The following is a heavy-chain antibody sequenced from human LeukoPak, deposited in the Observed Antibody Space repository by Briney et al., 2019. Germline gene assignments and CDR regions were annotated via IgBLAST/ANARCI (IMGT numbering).Heavy chain of an antibody. J-gene: IGHJ3*02. V-gene: IGHV4-59*12. D-gene: IGHD3-10*01. CDR3: AKSNGYGLVDI. CDR2: IFYSGST. CDR1: GFTFSSYS. Sequence: GSLRLSCAASGFTFSSYSMNWVRQPPGKGLEWIGNIFYSGSTYYSPSLKSRVTISLDTSRNQFSLKLNSVIAADTAVYYCAKSNGYGLVDIWGQGTMVTVSS.